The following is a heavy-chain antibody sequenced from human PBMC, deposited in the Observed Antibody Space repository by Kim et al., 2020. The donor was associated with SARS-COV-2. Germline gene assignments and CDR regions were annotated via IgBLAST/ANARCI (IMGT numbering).Heavy chain of an antibody. CDR3: ARDPDSGYAGLDY. V-gene: IGHV3-21*01. D-gene: IGHD5-12*01. Sequence: YADAVKGRITNSRDNAKNSLYLQMNSRRAEDTAVYYCARDPDSGYAGLDYWGQGTLVTVSS. J-gene: IGHJ4*02.